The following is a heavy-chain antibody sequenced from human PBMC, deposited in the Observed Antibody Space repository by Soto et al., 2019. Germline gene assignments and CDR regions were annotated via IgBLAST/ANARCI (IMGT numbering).Heavy chain of an antibody. CDR2: IYYSGST. CDR1: GGSISSGDYY. CDR3: ARVLRRYYYDSSGYYYYAFDI. Sequence: SETLSLTCTVSGGSISSGDYYWSWIRQPPGKGLEWIGYIYYSGSTYYNPSLKSRVTISVDTSKNQFSLKLSSVTTADTAVYYCARVLRRYYYDSSGYYYYAFDIWGQGTMVTVSS. V-gene: IGHV4-30-4*01. D-gene: IGHD3-22*01. J-gene: IGHJ3*02.